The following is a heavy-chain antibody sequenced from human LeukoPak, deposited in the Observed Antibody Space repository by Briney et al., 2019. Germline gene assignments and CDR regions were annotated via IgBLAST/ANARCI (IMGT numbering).Heavy chain of an antibody. Sequence: GGSLRLSCAASGFTFSNAYMSWVRQAPGKGLEWVGRIKSKTDGGTTDYAAPVKDRFTISRDDSKNTLYLQMNSLKTEDTAVYYCSAHYYGSVEKTFDIWGQGTMVTVSS. D-gene: IGHD3-10*01. CDR1: GFTFSNAY. V-gene: IGHV3-15*01. CDR2: IKSKTDGGTT. J-gene: IGHJ3*02. CDR3: SAHYYGSVEKTFDI.